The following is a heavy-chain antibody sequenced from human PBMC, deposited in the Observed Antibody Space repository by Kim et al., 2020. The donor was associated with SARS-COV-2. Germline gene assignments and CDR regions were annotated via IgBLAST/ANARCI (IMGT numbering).Heavy chain of an antibody. J-gene: IGHJ6*02. V-gene: IGHV3-11*04. CDR1: GFTFSDYY. Sequence: GGSLRLSCAASGFTFSDYYMSWIRQAPGKGLEWVSYISSSGSTIYYADSVKGRFTISRDNAKNSLYLQMNSLRAEDTAVYYCARDQVTMVREYGMDVWGQGTTVTVSS. CDR3: ARDQVTMVREYGMDV. CDR2: ISSSGSTI. D-gene: IGHD3-10*01.